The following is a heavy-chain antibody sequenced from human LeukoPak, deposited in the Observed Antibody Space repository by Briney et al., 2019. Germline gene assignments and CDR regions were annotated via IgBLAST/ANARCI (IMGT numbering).Heavy chain of an antibody. V-gene: IGHV3-74*01. CDR2: INSDGSST. J-gene: IGHJ4*02. D-gene: IGHD3-3*01. Sequence: GGSLRHSCAASGFTFSSYWMHWVRQAPGKGLVWVSRINSDGSSTSYADSVKGRFTISRDNAKNTLYLQMNSLRAEDTAVYYCARSSHYDFWSGINTWGQGTLVTVSS. CDR1: GFTFSSYW. CDR3: ARSSHYDFWSGINT.